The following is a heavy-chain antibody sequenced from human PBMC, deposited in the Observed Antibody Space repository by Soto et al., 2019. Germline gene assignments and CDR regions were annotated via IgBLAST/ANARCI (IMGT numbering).Heavy chain of an antibody. J-gene: IGHJ4*02. CDR1: GGSISSGDYY. V-gene: IGHV4-30-4*01. D-gene: IGHD1-26*01. CDR3: ASLSGELLGY. CDR2: IYYSGST. Sequence: SETLSLTCTVSGGSISSGDYYWSWIRQPPGKGLEWIGYIYYSGSTYYNPSLQSRVTTSIDTSKNQFSLKLSSVTAADTAVYYCASLSGELLGYWGQGTLVTVSS.